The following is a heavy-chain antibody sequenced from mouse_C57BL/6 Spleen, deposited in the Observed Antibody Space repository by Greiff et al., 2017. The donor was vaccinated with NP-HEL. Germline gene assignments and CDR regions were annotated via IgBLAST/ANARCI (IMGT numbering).Heavy chain of an antibody. D-gene: IGHD1-1*01. Sequence: EVKVEESGGGLVQPGGSMKLSCVASGFTFSNYWMNWVRQSPEKGLEWVAQIRLKSDNYATHYAESVKGRFTISRDDSKSSVYLQMNNLRAEDTGIYYCTWYYGSSGYWGQGTTLTVSS. CDR3: TWYYGSSGY. J-gene: IGHJ2*01. CDR2: IRLKSDNYAT. V-gene: IGHV6-3*01. CDR1: GFTFSNYW.